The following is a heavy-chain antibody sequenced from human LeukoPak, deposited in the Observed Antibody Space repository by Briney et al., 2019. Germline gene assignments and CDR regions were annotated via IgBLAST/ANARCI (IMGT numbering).Heavy chain of an antibody. Sequence: SETLSLTCAVYGGSFSGYYWSWIRQPPGKGLEWIGEINHSGSTNYNPSLKSRVTISVDTSKNQFSLKLSSVTAADTAVYYCARHRWLTTVTTDYWGQGTLVTVSS. CDR2: INHSGST. CDR1: GGSFSGYY. CDR3: ARHRWLTTVTTDY. D-gene: IGHD4-17*01. J-gene: IGHJ4*02. V-gene: IGHV4-34*01.